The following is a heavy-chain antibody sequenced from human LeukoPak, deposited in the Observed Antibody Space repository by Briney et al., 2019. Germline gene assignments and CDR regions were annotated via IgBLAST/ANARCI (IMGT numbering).Heavy chain of an antibody. CDR2: ISSSGSTI. D-gene: IGHD5-24*01. CDR1: GFTFSSYE. CDR3: ARASDPWLQLT. J-gene: IGHJ5*02. Sequence: RPGGSLRLSCAASGFTFSSYEMNWVRQAPGKGLEWVSYISSSGSTIYYADSVKGRFTISRDNAQTSLYLQMNSLRAEDTAVYYCARASDPWLQLTWGQGTLVTVSS. V-gene: IGHV3-48*03.